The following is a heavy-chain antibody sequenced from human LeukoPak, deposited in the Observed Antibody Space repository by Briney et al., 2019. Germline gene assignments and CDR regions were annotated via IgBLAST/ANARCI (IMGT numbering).Heavy chain of an antibody. D-gene: IGHD4-17*01. V-gene: IGHV3-23*01. Sequence: PGGSLRLSCAASGFTLSSYAMSWVRQAPGKGLEWVSTISDSGAYAYYADSVKGRFTISRDNSKNTLYLQMNSLRAEDTAVYYCAKQGLTTRTPSDYWGQGTLVTVSS. J-gene: IGHJ4*02. CDR2: ISDSGAYA. CDR3: AKQGLTTRTPSDY. CDR1: GFTLSSYA.